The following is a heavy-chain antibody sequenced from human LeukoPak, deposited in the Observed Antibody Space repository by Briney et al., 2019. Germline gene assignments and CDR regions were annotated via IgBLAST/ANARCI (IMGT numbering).Heavy chain of an antibody. CDR1: GGSFSGYY. Sequence: SETLSLTCAVYGGSFSGYYWSWIRQPPGKGLEWIGEINHSGSTNYNPSLKSRVTISVDTSKNQFSLKLSSVTAADTAVYYCARRGYCSSTSCYRVVGYFDYWGQGTLVTVSS. CDR2: INHSGST. CDR3: ARRGYCSSTSCYRVVGYFDY. V-gene: IGHV4-34*01. D-gene: IGHD2-2*02. J-gene: IGHJ4*02.